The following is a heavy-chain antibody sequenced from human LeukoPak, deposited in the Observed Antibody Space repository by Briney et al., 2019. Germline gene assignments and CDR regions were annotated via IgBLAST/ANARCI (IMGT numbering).Heavy chain of an antibody. CDR3: ARVLNPEGDWFDP. V-gene: IGHV1-2*02. CDR2: INPNSGGT. J-gene: IGHJ5*02. Sequence: ASVKVSCKASGYTFTGYYMHWVRQAPGQGLEWMGWINPNSGGTNYAQKFQGRVTMTRDTSISTAYMELSRLRSDDTAVYYRARVLNPEGDWFDPWGQGTLVTVSS. CDR1: GYTFTGYY. D-gene: IGHD2-8*01.